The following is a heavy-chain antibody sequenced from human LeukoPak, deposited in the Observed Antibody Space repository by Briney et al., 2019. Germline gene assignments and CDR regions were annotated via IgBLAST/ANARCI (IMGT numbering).Heavy chain of an antibody. J-gene: IGHJ4*02. V-gene: IGHV4-59*01. CDR3: ARGGGVTVTIFDY. CDR2: IYYSGST. CDR1: GGSISSYY. D-gene: IGHD4-17*01. Sequence: SETLSLTCTVSGGSISSYYWSWIRQPPGKGLEWIGYIYYSGSTNYNPSLKSRVTISVDTSKNQFSLKLSSATAADTAVYYCARGGGVTVTIFDYWGQGTLVTVSS.